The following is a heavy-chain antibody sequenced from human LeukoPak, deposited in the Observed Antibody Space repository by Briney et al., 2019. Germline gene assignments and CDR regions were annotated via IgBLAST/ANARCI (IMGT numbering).Heavy chain of an antibody. CDR1: GGSISSYY. D-gene: IGHD6-6*01. CDR2: IYTSGST. CDR3: ARRREIAARPHVVYMDV. J-gene: IGHJ6*03. Sequence: SETLSLTCTVSGGSISSYYWSWIRQPAGKGLEWIGRIYTSGSTNYNPSLKSRVTMSVDTSKNQFSLKLSSVTAADTAVYYCARRREIAARPHVVYMDVWGKGTTVTVSS. V-gene: IGHV4-4*07.